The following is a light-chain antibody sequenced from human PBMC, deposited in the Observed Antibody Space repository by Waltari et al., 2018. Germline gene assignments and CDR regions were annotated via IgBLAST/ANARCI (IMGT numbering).Light chain of an antibody. Sequence: QPALTQPPAASGSPGQSVTISCAGTSGDIGTYNYVSWYQHHPGKVPRVMIYEVNKRPSGVPDRFSGSKSGVTASLTVSGLQPEDEAEYFCSTYGGANNLLFGGGTKVTVL. CDR3: STYGGANNLL. V-gene: IGLV2-8*01. CDR1: SGDIGTYNY. CDR2: EVN. J-gene: IGLJ2*01.